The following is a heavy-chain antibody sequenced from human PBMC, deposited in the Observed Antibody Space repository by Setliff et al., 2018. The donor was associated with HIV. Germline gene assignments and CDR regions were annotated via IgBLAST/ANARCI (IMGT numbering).Heavy chain of an antibody. Sequence: KTSETLSLTCAVSGVSVTSHFWSWIRQPPGKGLEWIGYFSYRGGTNSNPSLKSRVTISVDTSKNDVSLKMRSVTAADTAVYYCARHDVAKRGEYNFWSGYYGYYYYYIDVWGKGTTVTVSS. CDR2: FSYRGGT. D-gene: IGHD3-3*01. CDR1: GVSVTSHF. V-gene: IGHV4-59*02. J-gene: IGHJ6*03. CDR3: ARHDVAKRGEYNFWSGYYGYYYYYIDV.